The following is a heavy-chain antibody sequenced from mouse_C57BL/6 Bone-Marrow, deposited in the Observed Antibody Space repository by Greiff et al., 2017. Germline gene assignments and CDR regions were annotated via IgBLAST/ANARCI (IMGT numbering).Heavy chain of an antibody. CDR2: INPNNGGT. Sequence: EVQLQQSGPELVKPGASVKISCKASGYTFTDYYMNWVKQSHGKSLEWIGDINPNNGGTSYNRKLKGKATLTVDKSSSTAYMELRSRTSEDSAVYYWARDYYGSSWYFDYWGQGTILTVSS. CDR1: GYTFTDYY. D-gene: IGHD1-1*01. V-gene: IGHV1-26*01. J-gene: IGHJ2*01. CDR3: ARDYYGSSWYFDY.